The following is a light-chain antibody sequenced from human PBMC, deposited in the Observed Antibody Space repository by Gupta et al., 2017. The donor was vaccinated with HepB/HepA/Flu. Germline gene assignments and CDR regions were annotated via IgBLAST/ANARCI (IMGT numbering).Light chain of an antibody. CDR2: DAS. CDR1: QDISNY. V-gene: IGKV1-33*01. Sequence: DIQMTQSPSSLSASVGDRVTITCQASQDISNYLNWYQQKPGKAPKLLIYDASNLETGVPSRFSGSGSGTDFTFTISSLQPEDIATYYCQQYDNRLMCSFGQGTKLEIK. J-gene: IGKJ2*04. CDR3: QQYDNRLMCS.